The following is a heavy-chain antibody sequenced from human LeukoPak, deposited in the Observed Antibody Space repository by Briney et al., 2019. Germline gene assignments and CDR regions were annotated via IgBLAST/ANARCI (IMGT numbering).Heavy chain of an antibody. CDR3: TTDRPSGTMIVVVNY. CDR2: IKSKTDGGTT. J-gene: IGHJ4*02. CDR1: GFTFSSRA. Sequence: GGSLRLSCAASGFTFSSRAMSWVRQAPGKGLEWVGRIKSKTDGGTTDYAAPVKGRFTISRDDSKNTLYLQMNSLKTEDTAVYYCTTDRPSGTMIVVVNYWGQGTLVTVSS. V-gene: IGHV3-15*01. D-gene: IGHD3-22*01.